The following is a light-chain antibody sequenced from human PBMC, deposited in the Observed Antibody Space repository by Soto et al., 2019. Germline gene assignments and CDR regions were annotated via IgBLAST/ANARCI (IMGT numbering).Light chain of an antibody. CDR1: QSVSKY. CDR3: QQRSNWPIT. V-gene: IGKV3-11*01. Sequence: EIVLTQSPATLSLSPGERVTLSCRTSQSVSKYFAWYQQKPRRAPRLLIYDASSRATGIPARFIGSGSGTDFTLTISSLEPEDFAIYYCQQRSNWPITFGQGTRLEIK. CDR2: DAS. J-gene: IGKJ5*01.